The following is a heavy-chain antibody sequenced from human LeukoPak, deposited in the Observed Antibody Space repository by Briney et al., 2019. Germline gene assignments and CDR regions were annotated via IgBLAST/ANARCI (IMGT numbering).Heavy chain of an antibody. J-gene: IGHJ3*02. V-gene: IGHV3-48*03. D-gene: IGHD3-22*01. CDR1: GFTFCSYE. CDR2: ISSSGSTR. Sequence: GGSLRLSCAASGFTFCSYEMNWVRQAPGKGLGWVSYISSSGSTRYYADSVKGRFTISRDNAKNSLYLQMNNLRAEDTAVYYCASSMIVVVIYAFDIWGQGTMVTVSS. CDR3: ASSMIVVVIYAFDI.